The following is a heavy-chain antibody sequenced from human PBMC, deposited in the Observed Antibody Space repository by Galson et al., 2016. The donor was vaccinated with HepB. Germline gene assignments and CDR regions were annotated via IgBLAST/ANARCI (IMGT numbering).Heavy chain of an antibody. Sequence: SLRLSCAASGFTFSSYGMHWVRQAPGKGLEWVGVIWYDSTNKYYADSLKGRFNISRDNSKKMVYLQMTSLTAEDTAVYYCAGGLAGTEAVDIWGQGTMVTVSS. CDR3: AGGLAGTEAVDI. J-gene: IGHJ3*02. D-gene: IGHD3-10*01. V-gene: IGHV3-33*01. CDR1: GFTFSSYG. CDR2: IWYDSTNK.